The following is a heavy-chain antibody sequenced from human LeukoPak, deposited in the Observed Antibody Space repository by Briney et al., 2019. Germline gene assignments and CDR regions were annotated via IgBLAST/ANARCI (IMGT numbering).Heavy chain of an antibody. D-gene: IGHD3-3*01. J-gene: IGHJ4*02. V-gene: IGHV3-53*01. Sequence: TGGSLRLSCAASGFTVSSNYMSWVRQAPGKGLEWVSVIYSGGSTYYADSVKGRFTISRDNSKNTLYLQMNSLRAEDTAVYYCARGWGFWSGYYYYFDYWGQGTLVTVSS. CDR1: GFTVSSNY. CDR3: ARGWGFWSGYYYYFDY. CDR2: IYSGGST.